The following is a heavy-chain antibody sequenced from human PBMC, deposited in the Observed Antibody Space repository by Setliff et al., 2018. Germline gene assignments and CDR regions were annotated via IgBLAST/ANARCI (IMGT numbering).Heavy chain of an antibody. V-gene: IGHV1-69*13. CDR3: ARDACPYSSNWCHHFDY. CDR1: GGTFSSYA. Sequence: SVKVSCKASGGTFSSYAISWVRQAPGQGLEWMGGIIPIFRTANYAQKFQGRVTITADESTSTAYMELSSLRSEDTAVYYCARDACPYSSNWCHHFDYWGQGTLVTVSS. D-gene: IGHD6-13*01. J-gene: IGHJ4*02. CDR2: IIPIFRTA.